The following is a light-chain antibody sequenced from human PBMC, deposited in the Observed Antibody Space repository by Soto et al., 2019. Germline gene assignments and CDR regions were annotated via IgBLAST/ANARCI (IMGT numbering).Light chain of an antibody. V-gene: IGLV1-44*01. Sequence: QSVLTQPPSASGTPGQRVTISCSGSSSNIGSNTVNWYQQLPGTAPKLLIFSNNQRPSGVLDRFSGSKSGTSASLAISGLQSEDEADYYCAAWDDSLIYVFGTGTKVTVL. CDR1: SSNIGSNT. J-gene: IGLJ1*01. CDR2: SNN. CDR3: AAWDDSLIYV.